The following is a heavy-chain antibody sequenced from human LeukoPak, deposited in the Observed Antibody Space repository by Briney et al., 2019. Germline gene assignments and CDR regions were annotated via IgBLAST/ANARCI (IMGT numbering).Heavy chain of an antibody. J-gene: IGHJ5*02. V-gene: IGHV3-74*01. CDR2: IDYDGSTT. CDR3: THLGWFDP. CDR1: GFSLSTFW. Sequence: GGSLRLSCAASGFSLSTFWMHWVRQAPGKGLVWVSRIDYDGSTTTYADSVKGRFTISRDNAKDTLYLQMNSLRAEDTAVYYCTHLGWFDPWGQGTLVTVSS.